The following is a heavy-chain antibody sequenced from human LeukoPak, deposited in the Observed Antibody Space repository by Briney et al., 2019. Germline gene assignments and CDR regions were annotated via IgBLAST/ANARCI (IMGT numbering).Heavy chain of an antibody. V-gene: IGHV5-51*01. CDR3: ASAYCSCGSCYSCFDY. J-gene: IGHJ4*02. Sequence: GESLKISCKGSGYSFTSYWIGWVRQMPGKGLEWMGIIYPGDSDTRYSPSFQGQVTISADKSISTAYLQWSSLKASDTAMYYCASAYCSCGSCYSCFDYWGQGTLVTVSS. CDR2: IYPGDSDT. CDR1: GYSFTSYW. D-gene: IGHD2-15*01.